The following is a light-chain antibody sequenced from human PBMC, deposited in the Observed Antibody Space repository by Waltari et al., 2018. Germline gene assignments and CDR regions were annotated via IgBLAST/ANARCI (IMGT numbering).Light chain of an antibody. CDR3: QRYGTLPAT. CDR1: QSVSRALRT. CDR2: DAS. Sequence: EIVLTQSPGTLSLSPGERATLSCRASQSVSRALRTLAWYQQKPGQAPRLLIYDASTRATGSPDRFSGSGSGTDFTLTISRLEPDDFAVYYCQRYGTLPATFGQGTKVEIK. V-gene: IGKV3-20*01. J-gene: IGKJ1*01.